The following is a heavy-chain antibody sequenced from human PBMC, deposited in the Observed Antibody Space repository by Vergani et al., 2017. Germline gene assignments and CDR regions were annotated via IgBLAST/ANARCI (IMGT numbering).Heavy chain of an antibody. V-gene: IGHV3-30-3*01. CDR2: ISYDGSNK. Sequence: QVQLVESGGGVVQPGRSLRLPCAASGFTFSSYAMHWVRQAPGKGLEWVAVISYDGSNKYYADSVKGRFTISRDNSKNTLYLQMNSLRAEDTAVYYCAKEGSSIAARQVYYYMDVWGKGTTVTVSS. J-gene: IGHJ6*03. D-gene: IGHD6-6*01. CDR1: GFTFSSYA. CDR3: AKEGSSIAARQVYYYMDV.